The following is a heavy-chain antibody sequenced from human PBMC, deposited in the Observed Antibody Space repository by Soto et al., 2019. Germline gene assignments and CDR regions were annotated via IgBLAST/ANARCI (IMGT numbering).Heavy chain of an antibody. CDR3: ARMNYYDTSGYPFDY. Sequence: PSETLSLTCTVSGGSISSSSYYWGWIRQPPGKGLEWIGSIYYSGSTYYNPSLKSRVTISVDTSKNQFSLKLNSVTAADTAVYYCARMNYYDTSGYPFDYWGQGMMVTVS. J-gene: IGHJ4*02. CDR2: IYYSGST. V-gene: IGHV4-39*07. D-gene: IGHD3-22*01. CDR1: GGSISSSSYY.